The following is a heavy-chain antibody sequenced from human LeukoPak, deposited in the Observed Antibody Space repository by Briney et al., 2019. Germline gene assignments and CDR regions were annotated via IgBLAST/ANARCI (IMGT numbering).Heavy chain of an antibody. D-gene: IGHD5-24*01. CDR1: GFSFSSYW. CDR2: IKQDGSEK. Sequence: PGESLTLSCALSGFSFSSYWMSWVRPAPGIGLAWMANIKQDGSEKYYGDSVKDRFTISRDNAKNSLYQQMNSLRAEDTAVYYCAREEMATINFDYWGQGTLVTVSS. J-gene: IGHJ4*02. V-gene: IGHV3-7*05. CDR3: AREEMATINFDY.